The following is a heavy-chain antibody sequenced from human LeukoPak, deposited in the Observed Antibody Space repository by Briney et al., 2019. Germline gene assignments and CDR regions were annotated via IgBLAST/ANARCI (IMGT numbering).Heavy chain of an antibody. CDR1: GFRFDESD. Sequence: GGSLRLSCAASGFRFDESDMHWVRQAPGKGPEWVSGINWNSGSIAYANSVRGRFAISRDNANNSLSLQMNSLRVEDTAFYYCASGVYTSSWDFFDFWGQGTLVTVSS. V-gene: IGHV3-9*01. J-gene: IGHJ4*02. CDR2: INWNSGSI. D-gene: IGHD6-13*01. CDR3: ASGVYTSSWDFFDF.